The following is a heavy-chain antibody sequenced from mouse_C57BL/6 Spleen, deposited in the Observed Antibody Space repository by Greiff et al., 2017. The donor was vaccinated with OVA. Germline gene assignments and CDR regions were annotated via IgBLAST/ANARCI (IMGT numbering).Heavy chain of an antibody. CDR1: GYTFTSYW. V-gene: IGHV1-55*01. J-gene: IGHJ1*03. CDR3: ARADCSKGYFDV. D-gene: IGHD1-1*01. CDR2: IYPGSGST. Sequence: QVQLQQPGAELVKPGASVKMSCKASGYTFTSYWITWVKQRPGQGLEWIGDIYPGSGSTNYNEKFKSKATLTVDTSSSTAYMQLSSLTSEDSAVYYCARADCSKGYFDVWGTGTTVTVSS.